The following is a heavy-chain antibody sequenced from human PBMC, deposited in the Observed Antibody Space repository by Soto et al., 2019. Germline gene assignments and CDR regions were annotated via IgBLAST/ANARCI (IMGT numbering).Heavy chain of an antibody. Sequence: PSETLSLTCAVYGGSFSGHYWSWIRQSPGKGLEWIGEINHSGGSNYNPPLKSRVTISIDTSKNQFSLKLNSMTAADTAVYFCARGDWAVRFNYWGQGTLVTVSS. J-gene: IGHJ4*02. CDR3: ARGDWAVRFNY. V-gene: IGHV4-34*01. CDR2: INHSGGS. CDR1: GGSFSGHY. D-gene: IGHD2-21*01.